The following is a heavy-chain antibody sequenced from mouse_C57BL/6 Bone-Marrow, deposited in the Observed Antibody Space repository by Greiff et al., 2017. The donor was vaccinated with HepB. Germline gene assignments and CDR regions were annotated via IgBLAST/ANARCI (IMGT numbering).Heavy chain of an antibody. CDR2: ISSGSSTI. V-gene: IGHV5-17*01. CDR3: ARPGDVGYFDV. D-gene: IGHD3-3*01. CDR1: GFTFSDYG. J-gene: IGHJ1*03. Sequence: EVKLVESGGGLVKPGGSLKLSCAASGFTFSDYGMHWVRQAPEKGLEWVAYISSGSSTIYYADTVKGRFTISRDNAKNTLFLQMTSLRSEDTAMYYCARPGDVGYFDVWGTGTTVTVSS.